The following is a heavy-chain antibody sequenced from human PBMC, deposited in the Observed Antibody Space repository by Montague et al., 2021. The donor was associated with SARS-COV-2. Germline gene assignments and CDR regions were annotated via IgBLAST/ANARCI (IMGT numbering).Heavy chain of an antibody. D-gene: IGHD4-23*01. J-gene: IGHJ4*02. Sequence: SETLSLTCAVYGGSLSGFYWTWIRQAPGKGLEWVGGITHGGSTSXXPALKSRLTISLDTSKNQFSLKLDSVTAADTATYYCARSHDYRGNDYFDSWGQGALVIVSS. CDR1: GGSLSGFY. V-gene: IGHV4-34*01. CDR3: ARSHDYRGNDYFDS. CDR2: ITHGGST.